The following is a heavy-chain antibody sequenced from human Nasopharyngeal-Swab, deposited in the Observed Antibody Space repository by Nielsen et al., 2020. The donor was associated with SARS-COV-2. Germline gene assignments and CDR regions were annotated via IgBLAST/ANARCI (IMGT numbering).Heavy chain of an antibody. CDR2: ISTTTATI. Sequence: GESLKISCAASGLGFSNYEMNWVRQAPGKGLEWISYISTTTATIYYADSVKGRFTISRDNSKNTLYLQMNRLRAEDTAVYYCSRNIYYYGLDVWGQGTTVTVSS. CDR1: GLGFSNYE. CDR3: SRNIYYYGLDV. J-gene: IGHJ6*02. V-gene: IGHV3-48*01.